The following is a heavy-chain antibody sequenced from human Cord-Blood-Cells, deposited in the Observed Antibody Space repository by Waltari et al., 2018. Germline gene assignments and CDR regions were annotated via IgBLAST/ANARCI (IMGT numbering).Heavy chain of an antibody. Sequence: QLQLQESGPGLVKTSETLSLTCTVSGGSISSSGYYWGWIRQPPGKGLEWIGSIYYSGSTYYNPSLKSRVTISVDTSKNQFSLKLSSVTAADTAVYYCARDRAVAASDYTIDAFDIWGQGTMVTVSS. V-gene: IGHV4-39*01. CDR1: GGSISSSGYY. D-gene: IGHD6-19*01. J-gene: IGHJ3*02. CDR2: IYYSGST. CDR3: ARDRAVAASDYTIDAFDI.